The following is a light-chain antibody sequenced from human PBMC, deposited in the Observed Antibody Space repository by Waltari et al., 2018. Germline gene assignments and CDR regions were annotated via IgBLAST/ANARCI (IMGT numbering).Light chain of an antibody. CDR1: QSISRY. CDR3: QKYGSLPAT. J-gene: IGKJ1*01. V-gene: IGKV3-20*01. Sequence: DIMLTQSPGTLSLSPGERATLSCRASQSISRYLAWYQHTPGQAPRLLIYDASSRATGIPDRFSGSGSGTDFSLTISRLEPEDFAVYYCQKYGSLPATFGQGTKVEIK. CDR2: DAS.